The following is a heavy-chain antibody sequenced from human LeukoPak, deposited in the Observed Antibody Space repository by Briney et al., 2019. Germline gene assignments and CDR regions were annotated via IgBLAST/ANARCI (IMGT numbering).Heavy chain of an antibody. V-gene: IGHV3-48*02. D-gene: IGHD6-19*01. CDR1: GFTFSSYS. CDR2: ISSSSSTI. CDR3: AGLRGWYVGYYFDY. J-gene: IGHJ4*02. Sequence: PGGSLRLSCAASGFTFSSYSMNWVRQAPGKGLEWVSYISSSSSTIYYADSVKGRVTISRDNAKNSLYMQMNTLRDEDTAVYYCAGLRGWYVGYYFDYGGQGTLVTVSP.